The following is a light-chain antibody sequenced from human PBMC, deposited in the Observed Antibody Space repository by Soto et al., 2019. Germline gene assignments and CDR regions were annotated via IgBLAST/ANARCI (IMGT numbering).Light chain of an antibody. V-gene: IGKV1-5*01. CDR1: QSISSC. Sequence: DIQMTQSPSTLSASLGERVTITCRASQSISSCLAWYQQKPGKAPRLLIYDASSLESGVPSRFSGSGSGTEVSLTISSRQPDDVATYYCQQYNSYPVAFGQGTKVEIK. CDR3: QQYNSYPVA. CDR2: DAS. J-gene: IGKJ1*01.